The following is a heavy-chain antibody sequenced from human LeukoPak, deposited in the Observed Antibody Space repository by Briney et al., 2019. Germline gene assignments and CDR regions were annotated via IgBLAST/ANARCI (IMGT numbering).Heavy chain of an antibody. Sequence: GESLKISCKCSGYIITSYWSGWLRQMPGKGLEWMGIIYPGDSDTRYSPSFQGQVTISADKSFSTAYLQWSSLKASDTAMYYCARPSDTSSWYAFDVLGQGTMVTVSS. CDR2: IYPGDSDT. V-gene: IGHV5-51*01. J-gene: IGHJ3*01. CDR1: GYIITSYW. D-gene: IGHD6-13*01. CDR3: ARPSDTSSWYAFDV.